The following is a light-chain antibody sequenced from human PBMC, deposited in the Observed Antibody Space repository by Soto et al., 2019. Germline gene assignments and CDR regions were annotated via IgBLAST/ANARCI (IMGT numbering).Light chain of an antibody. Sequence: QSALTQPPSASGSPGQSVAISCTGTSSDVGGYNYVSWYQQHPGKAPKLMIYEVNKRPSGCPDRFSGSKSGNTASLTLSGLQAEDEADYYCSSYAGSSNVFGTGTKATVL. CDR1: SSDVGGYNY. J-gene: IGLJ1*01. CDR3: SSYAGSSNV. CDR2: EVN. V-gene: IGLV2-8*01.